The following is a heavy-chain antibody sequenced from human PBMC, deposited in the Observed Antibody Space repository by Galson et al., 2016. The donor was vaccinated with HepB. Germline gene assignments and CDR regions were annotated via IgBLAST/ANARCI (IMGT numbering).Heavy chain of an antibody. D-gene: IGHD5-24*01. CDR3: ARGQDPYKIRD. Sequence: ETLSRTCTVSGGAVNRDYYWGWTRQSPGKGLEWNGKIHPSGITNYNPSLGSRVTISVDTSKNQFSLKVTSVTAADTAVYYCARGQDPYKIRDWGQGTLVTVSS. CDR1: GGAVNRDYY. J-gene: IGHJ4*02. V-gene: IGHV4-34*01. CDR2: IHPSGIT.